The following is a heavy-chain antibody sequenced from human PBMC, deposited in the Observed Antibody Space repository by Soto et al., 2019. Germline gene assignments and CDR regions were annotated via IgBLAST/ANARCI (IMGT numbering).Heavy chain of an antibody. Sequence: GESLKISCKGSRYTFTSYWIGWVRQMPGKGLEWMGIIYPGDSDTRYSPSFQGQVTISADKSISTAYLQWSSLKGSDTAMYYSVRDGGVNGISDYGRGGRGQGTTVTVSS. CDR3: VRDGGVNGISDYGRGG. J-gene: IGHJ6*02. V-gene: IGHV5-51*01. CDR2: IYPGDSDT. CDR1: RYTFTSYW. D-gene: IGHD2-8*02.